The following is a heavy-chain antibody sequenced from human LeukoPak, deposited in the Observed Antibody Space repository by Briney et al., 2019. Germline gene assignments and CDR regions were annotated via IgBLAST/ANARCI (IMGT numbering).Heavy chain of an antibody. CDR2: ISGGSSFT. CDR1: GFTFSSYS. Sequence: GGSLRLSCAASGFTFSSYSMNWVRQAPGKGLEWVSYISGGSSFTYYVDSVKGRFTISRDNAKNSLYLQMNSLRAEDTAVYYCASRGYWGQGTLVTVSS. V-gene: IGHV3-21*01. CDR3: ASRGY. J-gene: IGHJ4*02.